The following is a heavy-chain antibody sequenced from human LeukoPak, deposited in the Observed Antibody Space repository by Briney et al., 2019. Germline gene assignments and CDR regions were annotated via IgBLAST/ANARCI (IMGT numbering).Heavy chain of an antibody. Sequence: SETLSLTCAVYGGSFSGYYWSWIRQPPGKGLEWIGEINHSGSTYYNPSLKSRVTISVDTSKNQYSMKLSSVTAADTAVYYCASARYSSGWYRRLSPFDYWGQGTLVTVFS. D-gene: IGHD6-19*01. CDR3: ASARYSSGWYRRLSPFDY. J-gene: IGHJ4*02. V-gene: IGHV4-34*01. CDR1: GGSFSGYY. CDR2: INHSGST.